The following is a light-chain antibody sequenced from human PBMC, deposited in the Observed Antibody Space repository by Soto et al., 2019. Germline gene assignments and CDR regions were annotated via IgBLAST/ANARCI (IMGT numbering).Light chain of an antibody. V-gene: IGKV3D-20*02. CDR3: HQRQYWPPIT. CDR1: QSVSSSY. CDR2: GAS. Sequence: ETLSTQSPGTRSLSPGERASLSRRAVQSVSSSYLAWYQRKPGQAPRLLIYGASSRATGIPDRFSGGGSGTDFTLTISSLEPEDFAVYYCHQRQYWPPITFGQGTRLEI. J-gene: IGKJ5*01.